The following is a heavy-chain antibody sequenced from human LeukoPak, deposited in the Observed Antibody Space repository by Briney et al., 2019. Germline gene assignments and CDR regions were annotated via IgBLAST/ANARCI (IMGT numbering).Heavy chain of an antibody. CDR2: ITRSGSSM. V-gene: IGHV3-48*03. J-gene: IGHJ4*02. D-gene: IGHD6-13*01. CDR3: ARSITAAGKGYFDF. CDR1: GFILSSDD. Sequence: GGSLRLSCAASGFILSSDDMNWVRQAPGKGLERVSYITRSGSSMYYADSVKGRFTISRDNAKNSLYLQMNSLRAEDTAVYYCARSITAAGKGYFDFWGQGTLVTVSS.